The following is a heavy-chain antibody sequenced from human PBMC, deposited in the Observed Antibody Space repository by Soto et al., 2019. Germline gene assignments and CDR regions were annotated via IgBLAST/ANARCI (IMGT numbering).Heavy chain of an antibody. CDR2: IIPIFGTA. CDR1: GGTFSSYA. V-gene: IGHV1-69*13. D-gene: IGHD1-26*01. J-gene: IGHJ4*02. Sequence: SVKVSCKASGGTFSSYAISWVRQAPGQGLEWMGGIIPIFGTANYAQKFQGRVTITADESTSTAYMELSSLRSEDTAVYYCARDLGGSYPFDYWGQGTLVTVSS. CDR3: ARDLGGSYPFDY.